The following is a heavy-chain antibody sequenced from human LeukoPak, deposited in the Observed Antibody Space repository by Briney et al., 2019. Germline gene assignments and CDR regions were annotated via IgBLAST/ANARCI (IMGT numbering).Heavy chain of an antibody. CDR3: AREKDGYSYGYDAFDI. V-gene: IGHV3-30*02. Sequence: GGSLRLSCAASGFTFSSYGMHWVRQAPGKGLEWVAFIRYDGSNKYYADSVKGRFTNSRDNSKNTLYLQMNSLRAEDTAVYYCAREKDGYSYGYDAFDIWGQGTMVTVSS. CDR1: GFTFSSYG. CDR2: IRYDGSNK. D-gene: IGHD5-18*01. J-gene: IGHJ3*02.